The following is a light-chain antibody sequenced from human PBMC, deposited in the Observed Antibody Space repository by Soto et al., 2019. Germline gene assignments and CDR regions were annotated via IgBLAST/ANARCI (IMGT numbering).Light chain of an antibody. Sequence: DVQMTQSPSSLSASVRDRVTITCRASRDISSSLAWYQQKPGKVPKLLIYAASTLHAGVQSRFSGSGSGTFFTLTINSLQPEDVATYYCQKYNRAPNTFGRGTRLEIK. J-gene: IGKJ2*01. V-gene: IGKV1-27*01. CDR2: AAS. CDR1: RDISSS. CDR3: QKYNRAPNT.